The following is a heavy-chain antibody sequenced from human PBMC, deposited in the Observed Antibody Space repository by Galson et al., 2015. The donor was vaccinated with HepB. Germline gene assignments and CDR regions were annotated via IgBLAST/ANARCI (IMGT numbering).Heavy chain of an antibody. D-gene: IGHD1-1*01. V-gene: IGHV6-1*01. CDR1: GDSVSSNSAA. J-gene: IGHJ4*02. Sequence: CAISGDSVSSNSAAWNWIRQSPSRGLERLGRTYYRSKWYNDYAVSVKSRITINPDTSKNQFSLQLNSVTPEDTAVYYCARGPQVLWMYYFDYWGQGTLVTVSS. CDR2: TYYRSKWYN. CDR3: ARGPQVLWMYYFDY.